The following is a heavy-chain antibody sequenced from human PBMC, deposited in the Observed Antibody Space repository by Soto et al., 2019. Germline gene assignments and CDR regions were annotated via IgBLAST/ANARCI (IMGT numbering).Heavy chain of an antibody. CDR3: ARLVASETGYGMDV. CDR1: EFIFSSHN. J-gene: IGHJ6*02. Sequence: DVQLVESGGGLVKPGGSLSLSWAASEFIFSSHNMNWVPQAPGKGLEWVSSITGSSSYIFYADSVKGRFTISRENAKNTVYLQMNSLRAEDTGVYYCARLVASETGYGMDVWGQGTTVTVSS. D-gene: IGHD3-9*01. V-gene: IGHV3-21*06. CDR2: ITGSSSYI.